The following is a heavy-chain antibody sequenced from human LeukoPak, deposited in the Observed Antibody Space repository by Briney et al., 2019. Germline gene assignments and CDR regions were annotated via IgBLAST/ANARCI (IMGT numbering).Heavy chain of an antibody. J-gene: IGHJ4*02. V-gene: IGHV3-9*01. Sequence: GGSLRLSCAASGFTFDDYAMHWVRQAPGKGLEWVSGISWNSGSIGYADSVKGRFTISRDNAKNSLYLQMNSLRAEDTAVYYCARYRMVSYYFDNWGQGSLVTVSS. CDR2: ISWNSGSI. CDR1: GFTFDDYA. CDR3: ARYRMVSYYFDN. D-gene: IGHD2-21*01.